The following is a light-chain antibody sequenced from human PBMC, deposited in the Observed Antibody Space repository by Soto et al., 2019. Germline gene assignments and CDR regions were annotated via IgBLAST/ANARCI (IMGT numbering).Light chain of an antibody. CDR3: LHYGTSSWT. V-gene: IGKV3-20*01. J-gene: IGKJ1*01. CDR1: QSVSSNY. Sequence: IVLTQSPGTLSLSPGERATLSCRASQSVSSNYLAWYQQKSGQAPRLLIYGVSSGATGIPDRFSGSGSGTDFTLTISRLEPEDFAVFYCLHYGTSSWTFGQGTKVEIK. CDR2: GVS.